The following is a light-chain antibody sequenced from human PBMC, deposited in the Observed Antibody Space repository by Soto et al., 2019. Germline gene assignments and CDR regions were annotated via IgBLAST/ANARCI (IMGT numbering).Light chain of an antibody. J-gene: IGLJ3*02. CDR1: SSDVGGYNY. CDR2: DVS. V-gene: IGLV2-14*01. CDR3: SSYPRSSNWV. Sequence: QSALTQPASVSGSPGQSITISCPGTSSDVGGYNYVSWYQQHPGKAPKLMIYDVSNRPSGVSNRVAGSKSGNTASLTISGLQAEDEADYYCSSYPRSSNWVFGGGTKLTVL.